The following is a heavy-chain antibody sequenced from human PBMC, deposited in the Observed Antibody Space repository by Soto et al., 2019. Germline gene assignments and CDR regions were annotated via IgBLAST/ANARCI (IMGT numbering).Heavy chain of an antibody. Sequence: SETLSLTCTVSGGSISSYYWSWIRQPPGKGLEWIGYIYYSGSTNYNPSLKSRVTISVDTSKNQFSLKLSSVTAADTAVYYCARGDCSSTSCYEGYMDVWGKGTTVTVSS. CDR3: ARGDCSSTSCYEGYMDV. CDR2: IYYSGST. V-gene: IGHV4-59*01. D-gene: IGHD2-2*01. CDR1: GGSISSYY. J-gene: IGHJ6*03.